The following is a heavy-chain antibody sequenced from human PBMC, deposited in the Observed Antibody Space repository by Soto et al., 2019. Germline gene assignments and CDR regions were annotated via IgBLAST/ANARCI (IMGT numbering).Heavy chain of an antibody. CDR1: GGTFGSYA. CDR3: ARSQGSSTSLEIYYYYYYGMDV. J-gene: IGHJ6*02. Sequence: QVQLVQSGAEVKKPGSSVKVSCKASGGTFGSYAISWVRQAPGQGLEWMGGIIPIPGTAHYAQKFQGRVTIAADESTSTAYMELSSLRSEATAVYYCARSQGSSTSLEIYYYYYYGMDVWGQGTTVTVSS. D-gene: IGHD2-2*01. CDR2: IIPIPGTA. V-gene: IGHV1-69*01.